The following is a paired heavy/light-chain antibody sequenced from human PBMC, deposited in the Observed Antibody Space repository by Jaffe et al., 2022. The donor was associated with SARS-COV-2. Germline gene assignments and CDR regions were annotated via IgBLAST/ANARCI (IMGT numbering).Light chain of an antibody. CDR3: QQYGSSPLMYT. J-gene: IGKJ2*01. CDR1: QSVSSSY. V-gene: IGKV3-20*01. Sequence: EIVLTQSPGTLSLSPGERATLSCRASQSVSSSYLAWYQQKPGQAPRLLIYGASSRATGIPDRFSGSGSGTDFTLTISRLEPEDFAVYYCQQYGSSPLMYTFGQGTKLEIK. CDR2: GAS.
Heavy chain of an antibody. V-gene: IGHV3-23*01. CDR3: AKGNHDYGDYGDYYYGMDV. CDR1: GFTFSSYA. Sequence: EVQLLESGGGLVQPGGSLRLSCAASGFTFSSYAMSWVRQAPGKGLEWVSAISGSGGSTYYADSVKGRFTISRDNSKNTLYLQMNSLRAEDTAVYYCAKGNHDYGDYGDYYYGMDVWGQGTTVTVSS. J-gene: IGHJ6*02. D-gene: IGHD4-17*01. CDR2: ISGSGGST.